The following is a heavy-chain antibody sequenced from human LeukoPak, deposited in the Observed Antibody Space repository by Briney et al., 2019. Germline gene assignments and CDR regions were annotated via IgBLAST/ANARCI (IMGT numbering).Heavy chain of an antibody. D-gene: IGHD3-22*01. CDR2: ISGSGGST. CDR3: AKSHNYYDSSGYYYD. Sequence: GGSLRLSCAASGFTFSSYAMSWVRQAPGKGLEGVSAISGSGGSTYYADSVKGRFTISRDNSKNTLYLQMNSLRAEDTAVYYCAKSHNYYDSSGYYYDWGQGTLVTVSS. V-gene: IGHV3-23*01. CDR1: GFTFSSYA. J-gene: IGHJ4*02.